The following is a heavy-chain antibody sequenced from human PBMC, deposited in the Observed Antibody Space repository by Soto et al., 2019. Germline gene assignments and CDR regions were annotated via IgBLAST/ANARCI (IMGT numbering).Heavy chain of an antibody. CDR2: FFYSRNT. V-gene: IGHV4-39*02. CDR1: GGSISSTSSY. CDR3: ARDISERDYYYGMDV. D-gene: IGHD6-19*01. J-gene: IGHJ6*02. Sequence: SETLSLTCTVSGGSISSTSSYWGWIRQPPGKGLEWIGSFFYSRNTYYNPSLKSRVTISVDTSKMQFSLNLTSVTAADTAVYYCARDISERDYYYGMDVWGQGTTVTVSS.